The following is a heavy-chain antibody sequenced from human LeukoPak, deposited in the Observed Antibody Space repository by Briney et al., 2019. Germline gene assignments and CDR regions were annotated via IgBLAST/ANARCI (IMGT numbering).Heavy chain of an antibody. CDR2: ISYDGSDK. Sequence: GGSLRLSCAGSGFTSGFPFSSFSMHWVRQAPGKGLEWVSVISYDGSDKQYADSVRGRFTISRDNSKSTVFLQMNGLTVEDTAIYYCARDPAAAGFDSWGQGTLVTVSS. CDR3: ARDPAAAGFDS. J-gene: IGHJ4*02. CDR1: GFPFSSFS. V-gene: IGHV3-30*04. D-gene: IGHD6-13*01.